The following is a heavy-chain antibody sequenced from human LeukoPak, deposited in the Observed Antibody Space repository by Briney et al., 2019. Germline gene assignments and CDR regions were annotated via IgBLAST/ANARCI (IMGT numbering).Heavy chain of an antibody. Sequence: PGGSLRLSCAASGFTFDDYAMHWVRQAPGKGLEWVSLISGDGGSTYYADSVKGRFTISRDNSKNSLYLQMNSLRTEDTALYYCAKELVRDRGSYYYYYGMDVWGQGTTVTVSS. D-gene: IGHD1-26*01. CDR3: AKELVRDRGSYYYYYGMDV. V-gene: IGHV3-43*02. CDR1: GFTFDDYA. J-gene: IGHJ6*02. CDR2: ISGDGGST.